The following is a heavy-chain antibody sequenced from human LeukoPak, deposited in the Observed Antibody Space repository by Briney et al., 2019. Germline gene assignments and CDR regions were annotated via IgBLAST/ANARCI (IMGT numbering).Heavy chain of an antibody. V-gene: IGHV1-2*02. CDR1: GYTFTAYY. CDR2: INPNSGGT. J-gene: IGHJ4*02. Sequence: ASVKVSCKASGYTFTAYYIHWVRQAPGQGLEWMGWINPNSGGTNYAQKFQGRVTMTRDTSISTAYMELSRLRSDDTAVYYCARATAKDIVVVVAATRLDYWGQGTLVTVSS. CDR3: ARATAKDIVVVVAATRLDY. D-gene: IGHD2-15*01.